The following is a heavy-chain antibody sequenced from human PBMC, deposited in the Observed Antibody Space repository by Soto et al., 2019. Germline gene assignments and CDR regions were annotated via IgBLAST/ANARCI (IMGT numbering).Heavy chain of an antibody. V-gene: IGHV3-23*01. Sequence: GGSLRLSCAASGFTFSSYAMSWVRQAPGKGLEWVSAISGSGGSTYYADSVKGRFTISRDNSKNTLYLQMNSLRAEDTAVYYCAKDTTIGVVPAALCDYWVQGTLLTVSS. J-gene: IGHJ4*02. CDR3: AKDTTIGVVPAALCDY. CDR2: ISGSGGST. CDR1: GFTFSSYA. D-gene: IGHD2-2*01.